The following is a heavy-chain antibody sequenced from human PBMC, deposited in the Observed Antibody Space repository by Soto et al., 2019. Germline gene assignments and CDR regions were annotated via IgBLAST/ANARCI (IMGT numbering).Heavy chain of an antibody. CDR3: GMSRGWYTIHS. V-gene: IGHV4-4*02. D-gene: IGHD6-19*01. Sequence: QLQESGPGLVKPSGTLSLTCAVSGGSVTTNYWWGWVRQSPVTGLEWIGDMSHSGPTNYSPSLRSRVTLSVDTSKNQFSLELKSVTAADTAVYFWGMSRGWYTIHSGGQGTLVTVSS. J-gene: IGHJ5*01. CDR1: GGSVTTNYW. CDR2: MSHSGPT.